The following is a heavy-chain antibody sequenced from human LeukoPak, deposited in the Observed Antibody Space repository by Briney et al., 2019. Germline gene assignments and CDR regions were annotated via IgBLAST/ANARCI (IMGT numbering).Heavy chain of an antibody. Sequence: PGGSLRLSCAASGFTFSSYSMNWVRQAPGKGLEWVSSISSSSSYIYYAGSVKGRFTISRDNAKNSLYLQMNSLRAEDTAVYYCAREGVITTGHYFDYWGQGTLVTVSS. J-gene: IGHJ4*02. CDR1: GFTFSSYS. CDR2: ISSSSSYI. V-gene: IGHV3-21*01. D-gene: IGHD3-22*01. CDR3: AREGVITTGHYFDY.